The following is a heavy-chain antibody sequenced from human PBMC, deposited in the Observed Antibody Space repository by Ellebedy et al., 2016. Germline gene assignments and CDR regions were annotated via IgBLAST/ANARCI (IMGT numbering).Heavy chain of an antibody. CDR1: GYTLTSYY. V-gene: IGHV1-46*01. Sequence: ASVKVSXXASGYTLTSYYMNWVRQAPGQGIEWLGIINHSGGNTNYAQKFQGRVSMATDTSTTTVYMELSSLRSEDTALYYCARGDYGGKSPGRAWGQGTLVTVSS. CDR2: INHSGGNT. J-gene: IGHJ5*02. CDR3: ARGDYGGKSPGRA. D-gene: IGHD4-23*01.